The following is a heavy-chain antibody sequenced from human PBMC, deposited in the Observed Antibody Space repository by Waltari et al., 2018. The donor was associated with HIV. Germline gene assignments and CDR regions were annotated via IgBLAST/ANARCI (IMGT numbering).Heavy chain of an antibody. CDR2: NSSSSSYI. Sequence: EVQLVESGGGLVKPGGSLRLSCAASGFTFSSYSMNWVRQAPGKVLEWVSSNSSSSSYIYYADSVKGRFTISRDNAKNSLYLQMNSLRAEDTAVYYCARVSIFGVVIHYYYYYGMDVWGQGTTVTVSS. V-gene: IGHV3-21*01. D-gene: IGHD3-3*01. CDR1: GFTFSSYS. CDR3: ARVSIFGVVIHYYYYYGMDV. J-gene: IGHJ6*02.